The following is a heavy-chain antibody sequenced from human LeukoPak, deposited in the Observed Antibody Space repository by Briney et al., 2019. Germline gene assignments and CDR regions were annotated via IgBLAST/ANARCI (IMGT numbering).Heavy chain of an antibody. V-gene: IGHV4-59*01. J-gene: IGHJ5*02. Sequence: SETLSLTCTVSGGSISSYYWSWIRQPPGKGLEWIGYIYYSGSTNYNPSLKSRVTISVDTSKNQFSLKLSSVAAADTAVYYCARDNAYDFWSGYYNNWFDPWGQGTLVTVSS. CDR3: ARDNAYDFWSGYYNNWFDP. D-gene: IGHD3-3*01. CDR1: GGSISSYY. CDR2: IYYSGST.